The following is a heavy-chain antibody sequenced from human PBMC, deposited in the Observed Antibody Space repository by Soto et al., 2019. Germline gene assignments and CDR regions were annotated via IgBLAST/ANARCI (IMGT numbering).Heavy chain of an antibody. Sequence: ESGGGLVQPGGSLSLSCAASGFTLSNYWMTWVRQAPGKGLEWVANIKQDGSEKYYVDSVKGRSTISRDNAKNSVYLHMDSLRVEDTAVYYCARVEGGYYGSGSYGFDYWGQGSLVTVSS. CDR2: IKQDGSEK. D-gene: IGHD3-10*01. V-gene: IGHV3-7*01. CDR3: ARVEGGYYGSGSYGFDY. J-gene: IGHJ4*02. CDR1: GFTLSNYW.